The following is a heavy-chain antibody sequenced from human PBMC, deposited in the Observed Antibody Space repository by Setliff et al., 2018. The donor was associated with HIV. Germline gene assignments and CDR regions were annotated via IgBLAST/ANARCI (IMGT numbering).Heavy chain of an antibody. CDR1: GGSLSRTSYY. D-gene: IGHD2-21*02. CDR2: IYFTGSA. J-gene: IGHJ6*02. Sequence: PSETLSLTCTVSGGSLSRTSYYWGWIRQPPGKGLEWLGTIYFTGSAYYNPSLKSRVTISVDTSKKQFSLKLSSVTAADAAVYYCARDCGGDCFSGVAGPNYYYGMDVWGQGTTVTVSS. V-gene: IGHV4-39*02. CDR3: ARDCGGDCFSGVAGPNYYYGMDV.